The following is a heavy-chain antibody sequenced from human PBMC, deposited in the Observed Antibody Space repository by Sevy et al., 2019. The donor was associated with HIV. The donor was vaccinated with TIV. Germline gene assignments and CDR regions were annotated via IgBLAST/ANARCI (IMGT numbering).Heavy chain of an antibody. D-gene: IGHD3-16*02. CDR1: VDSFSGYY. CDR3: ARPGKGSYRPAFDY. Sequence: SETLSLTCAVYVDSFSGYYWSWIRQSPGKGLEWIGEINHSGSTNYNPSLKSRVTLSIDTSKNQLSLKLSSVTAADTAVYYCARPGKGSYRPAFDYWGQGTLVTVSS. V-gene: IGHV4-34*01. J-gene: IGHJ4*02. CDR2: INHSGST.